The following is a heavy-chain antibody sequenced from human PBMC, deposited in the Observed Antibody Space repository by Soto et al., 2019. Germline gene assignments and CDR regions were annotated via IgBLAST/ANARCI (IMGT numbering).Heavy chain of an antibody. Sequence: PGESMKISWTGSGCRFTSYWISWVRQMPGKGLEWMGRIDPSDSYTNYSPSFQGHVTISADKSISTAYLQWSSLKASDTAMYYCARLDNWNDGLVMDVWGQGTTVTVSS. D-gene: IGHD1-1*01. V-gene: IGHV5-10-1*01. J-gene: IGHJ6*02. CDR3: ARLDNWNDGLVMDV. CDR1: GCRFTSYW. CDR2: IDPSDSYT.